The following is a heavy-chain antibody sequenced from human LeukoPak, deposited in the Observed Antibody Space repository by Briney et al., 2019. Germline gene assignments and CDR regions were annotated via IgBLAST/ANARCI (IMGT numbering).Heavy chain of an antibody. V-gene: IGHV3-30*01. CDR2: ISYDGSNK. Sequence: GGSLRLSCAASGFTFSSYAMHWVRQAPGKGLEWVAVISYDGSNKYYADSVKGRFTISRDNSKNTLYLQMNSLRAEDTAVYYCAKAGVTTGTTYYFDYWGQGTLVTVSS. J-gene: IGHJ4*02. CDR1: GFTFSSYA. CDR3: AKAGVTTGTTYYFDY. D-gene: IGHD1-1*01.